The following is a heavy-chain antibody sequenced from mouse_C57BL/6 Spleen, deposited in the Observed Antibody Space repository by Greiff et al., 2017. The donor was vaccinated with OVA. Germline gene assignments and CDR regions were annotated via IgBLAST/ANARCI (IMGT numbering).Heavy chain of an antibody. CDR3: ARSVLLRYLWYFDV. J-gene: IGHJ1*03. CDR2: IYPGDGDT. CDR1: GYAFSSYW. Sequence: QVHVKQSGAELVKPGASVKISCKASGYAFSSYWMNWVKQRPGKGLEWIGQIYPGDGDTNYNGKFKGKATLTADKSSSTAYMQLSSLTSEDSAVYFCARSVLLRYLWYFDVWGTGTTVTVSS. V-gene: IGHV1-80*01. D-gene: IGHD1-1*01.